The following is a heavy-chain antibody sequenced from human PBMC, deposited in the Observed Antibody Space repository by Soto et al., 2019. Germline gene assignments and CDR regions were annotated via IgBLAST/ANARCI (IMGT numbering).Heavy chain of an antibody. V-gene: IGHV1-18*01. CDR3: ARVLRGVVNWFDP. J-gene: IGHJ5*02. D-gene: IGHD3-10*01. Sequence: HLVQSGPEVKKPGASVTVSCKTSGDTFTNFGLSWVRQAPGQGLEWMGWIAPYNSNKNYAQKLQGRLTVTTDTSTSTGYMELKSLEYDDTAVYYCARVLRGVVNWFDPWGQGTLVTVSS. CDR2: IAPYNSNK. CDR1: GDTFTNFG.